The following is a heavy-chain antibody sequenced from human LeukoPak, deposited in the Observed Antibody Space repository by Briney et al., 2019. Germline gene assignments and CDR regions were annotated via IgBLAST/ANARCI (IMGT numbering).Heavy chain of an antibody. V-gene: IGHV3-66*02. D-gene: IGHD4-23*01. CDR3: ARADYGGSSDAFDI. Sequence: GGSLRLSCAASEFTVGNYYMAWVREAPGKGLEWLSIIDIGGATDYADSVKGRFTISRDNSKNTLYLQMNSLRAEDTAVYYCARADYGGSSDAFDIWGQGTMVTVSS. J-gene: IGHJ3*02. CDR1: EFTVGNYY. CDR2: IDIGGAT.